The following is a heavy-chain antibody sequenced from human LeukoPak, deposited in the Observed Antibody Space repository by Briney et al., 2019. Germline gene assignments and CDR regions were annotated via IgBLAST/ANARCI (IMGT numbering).Heavy chain of an antibody. CDR1: GYSISSGYY. CDR3: ARDTYYYDSSGYLGY. J-gene: IGHJ4*02. Sequence: SETLSLTCTVSGYSISSGYYWGWIRQPPGKGLEWIGSIYHSGSTYYNPSLKSRVTISVDTSKNQFSLKLSSVTAADTAVYYCARDTYYYDSSGYLGYWGQGTLVTVSS. V-gene: IGHV4-38-2*02. CDR2: IYHSGST. D-gene: IGHD3-22*01.